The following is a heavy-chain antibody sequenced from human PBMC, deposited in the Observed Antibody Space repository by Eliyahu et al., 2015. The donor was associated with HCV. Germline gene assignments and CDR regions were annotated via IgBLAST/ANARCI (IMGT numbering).Heavy chain of an antibody. J-gene: IGHJ4*02. D-gene: IGHD4-17*01. CDR3: AKVVGVNPPDYGDYVDY. Sequence: EVQLLESGGGLVQPGGSLRLSCAASGFTFSSYAMSWVRQAPGKGLEWVSAISGCWCRTYYADSVKGRFTISRDNSKNTLYLQMNSLRAEDTAVYYCAKVVGVNPPDYGDYVDYWGQGTLVTVSS. CDR2: ISGCWCRT. CDR1: GFTFSSYA. V-gene: IGHV3-23*01.